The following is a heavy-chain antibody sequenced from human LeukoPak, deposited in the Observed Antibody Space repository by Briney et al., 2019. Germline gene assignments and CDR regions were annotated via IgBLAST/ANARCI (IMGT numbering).Heavy chain of an antibody. J-gene: IGHJ3*02. CDR3: ARELRGYSYGSEAFDI. CDR1: GFTVSSNY. D-gene: IGHD5-18*01. Sequence: GGSLRLSCAASGFTVSSNYMGWVRQAPGKGLEWVSVIYSGGSTYYADSVKGRFTISRDNSKNTLYLQMNSLRAEDTAVYYCARELRGYSYGSEAFDIWGQGTMVTVSS. CDR2: IYSGGST. V-gene: IGHV3-66*01.